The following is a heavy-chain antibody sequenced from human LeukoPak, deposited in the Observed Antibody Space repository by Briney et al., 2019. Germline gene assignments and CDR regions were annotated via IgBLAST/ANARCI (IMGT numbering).Heavy chain of an antibody. J-gene: IGHJ4*02. Sequence: PGGSLRLSCAASGFTFTSYAMSWVRQAPGKGLDWVSTISGSAVSTWYADSVKGRFTISRDNSKNTLYLQMNSLRAEDTAVYYCAKDLDYGDLGWGQGTLVTVSS. V-gene: IGHV3-23*01. CDR1: GFTFTSYA. CDR3: AKDLDYGDLG. CDR2: ISGSAVST. D-gene: IGHD4-17*01.